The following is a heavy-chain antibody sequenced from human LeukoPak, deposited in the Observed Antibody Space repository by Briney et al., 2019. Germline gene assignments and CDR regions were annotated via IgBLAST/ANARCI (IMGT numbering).Heavy chain of an antibody. D-gene: IGHD6-19*01. CDR2: ISGSGGST. CDR3: ASLLWYSSALLS. J-gene: IGHJ5*02. CDR1: GFTFSSYA. V-gene: IGHV3-23*01. Sequence: VQPGGSLRLSCAASGFTFSSYAMSWVRQAPGKGLEWASAISGSGGSTYYADSVKGRFTISRDNSKNTLYLQMNSLRAEDTAVYYCASLLWYSSALLSWGQGTLVTVSS.